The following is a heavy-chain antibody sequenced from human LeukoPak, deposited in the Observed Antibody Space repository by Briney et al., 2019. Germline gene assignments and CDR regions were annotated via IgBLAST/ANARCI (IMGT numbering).Heavy chain of an antibody. J-gene: IGHJ4*02. D-gene: IGHD4-17*01. CDR2: ISASSTAI. CDR3: AKDPLVYGDFRNDYFDY. Sequence: PGGSLRLSCAASGFTFSDCAMNWVRQAPGKGLEWVSYISASSTAIQYADAVKGRFAISRDNSKNTLYLQMNSLRAEDTAVYYCAKDPLVYGDFRNDYFDYWGQGTLVTVSS. V-gene: IGHV3-48*01. CDR1: GFTFSDCA.